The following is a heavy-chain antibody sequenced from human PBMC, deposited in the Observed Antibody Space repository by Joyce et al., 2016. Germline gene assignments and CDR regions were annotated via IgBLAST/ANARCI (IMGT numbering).Heavy chain of an antibody. CDR3: ARALGWDSNSCHHY. D-gene: IGHD6-13*01. Sequence: QVQLVASGGGVVPPVRSLRLSCAASGVIFSNYGMPWVRQAPGKGLELVAVISYDGSNKYYVDSVKGRFTISRDNSKNTLYLQMNSLRPEDTAVYYCARALGWDSNSCHHYWGQVTLVTVSS. V-gene: IGHV3-30*03. CDR2: ISYDGSNK. J-gene: IGHJ4*02. CDR1: GVIFSNYG.